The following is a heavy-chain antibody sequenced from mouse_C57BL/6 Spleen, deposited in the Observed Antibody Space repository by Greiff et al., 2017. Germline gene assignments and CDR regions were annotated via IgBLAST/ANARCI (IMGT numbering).Heavy chain of an antibody. CDR1: GYTFTSYW. CDR3: TSTTVVAPRDYFDY. J-gene: IGHJ2*01. D-gene: IGHD1-1*01. V-gene: IGHV1-5*01. CDR2: IYPGNSDT. Sequence: EVQLQQSGTVLAKPGASVKMSCKTSGYTFTSYWMHWVKQRPGQGLEWIGAIYPGNSDTSYNQKFKGKAKLTAVTSASTAYMELSSLTNEDSAVYYCTSTTVVAPRDYFDYWGQGTTLTVSS.